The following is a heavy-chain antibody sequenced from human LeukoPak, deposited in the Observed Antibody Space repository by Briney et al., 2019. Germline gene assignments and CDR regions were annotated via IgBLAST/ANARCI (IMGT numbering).Heavy chain of an antibody. V-gene: IGHV4-59*12. Sequence: SETLSLTCTVSGGSISSYYWSWIRRPPGKGLEWIGYIYYSGSTNYNPSLKSRVTISVDTSKNQSSLKLSSVTAADTAVYYCARGGYSYGLYFDYWGQGTLVTVSS. CDR1: GGSISSYY. CDR2: IYYSGST. D-gene: IGHD5-18*01. CDR3: ARGGYSYGLYFDY. J-gene: IGHJ4*02.